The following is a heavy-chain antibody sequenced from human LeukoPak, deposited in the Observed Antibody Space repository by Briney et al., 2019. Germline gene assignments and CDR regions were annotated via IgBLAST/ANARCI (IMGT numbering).Heavy chain of an antibody. D-gene: IGHD3-10*01. V-gene: IGHV5-10-1*01. Sequence: GESLKISCKGSGYSFISYWITWVRQMPGKGLEWMGRIDPSDSCTNYSPSFQGHVTISADKSISTAYLQWSSLKASDTAMYYCARPRTNYYDSGSYENWGQGTLVTVSS. J-gene: IGHJ4*02. CDR1: GYSFISYW. CDR2: IDPSDSCT. CDR3: ARPRTNYYDSGSYEN.